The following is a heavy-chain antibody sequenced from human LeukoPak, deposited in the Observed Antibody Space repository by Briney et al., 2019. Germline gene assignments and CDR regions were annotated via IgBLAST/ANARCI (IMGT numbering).Heavy chain of an antibody. D-gene: IGHD5-24*01. CDR1: GYTFTGYY. J-gene: IGHJ4*02. CDR3: ARDGDGYYLD. CDR2: INSNNDDT. Sequence: GSVKVSCEASGYTFTGYYLHWVRQAPGQGLEWVGEINSNNDDTHYAQTFQGRVTMSRDTPTSTPYMEMSRLGADDTAVYYCARDGDGYYLDWGQGTLVTVSS. V-gene: IGHV1-2*02.